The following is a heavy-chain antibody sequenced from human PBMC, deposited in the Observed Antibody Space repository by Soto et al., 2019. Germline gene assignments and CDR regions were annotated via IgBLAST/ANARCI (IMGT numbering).Heavy chain of an antibody. CDR3: VIYVSHCSTTSCPGAWFAS. V-gene: IGHV4-59*01. Sequence: SETLCLTCTVSGGSMSSYDWSWIRQPQGKGLEWICNIYYMGITKYNPSLKSRVTISVDSSKNQFSLRLSSVTAADTAMYYCVIYVSHCSTTSCPGAWFASWGQGTLVTVS. CDR1: GGSMSSYD. J-gene: IGHJ5*01. D-gene: IGHD2-2*01. CDR2: IYYMGIT.